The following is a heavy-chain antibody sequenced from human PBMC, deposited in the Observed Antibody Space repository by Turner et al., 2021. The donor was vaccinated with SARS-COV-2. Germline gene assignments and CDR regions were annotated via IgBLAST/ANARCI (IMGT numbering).Heavy chain of an antibody. Sequence: QVQLVQSGAEVKTPVASVTVSCKASVYTFTTYDINWVRQAAGQGLEWMGWMNPNSGHTAYAQKFQGRVTITRKTSISTVYMELSSLRSDDTAVYYCAGRDSNGYVGAFDMWGQGTMVTVSS. CDR2: MNPNSGHT. D-gene: IGHD4-4*01. CDR3: AGRDSNGYVGAFDM. V-gene: IGHV1-8*03. CDR1: VYTFTTYD. J-gene: IGHJ3*02.